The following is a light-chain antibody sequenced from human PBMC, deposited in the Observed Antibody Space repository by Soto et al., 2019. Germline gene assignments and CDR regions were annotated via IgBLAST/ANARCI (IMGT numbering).Light chain of an antibody. J-gene: IGKJ4*01. Sequence: EIVLTQSPATLSLSPGERATLSCRASQSLSSYLAWYQQKPGQAPRLLIYDASSRATGIPARFSGSGSGTDFTLTISSLEPEDFAVYYCQQRSNGPPLTFGGGTKVEIK. CDR3: QQRSNGPPLT. V-gene: IGKV3-11*01. CDR1: QSLSSY. CDR2: DAS.